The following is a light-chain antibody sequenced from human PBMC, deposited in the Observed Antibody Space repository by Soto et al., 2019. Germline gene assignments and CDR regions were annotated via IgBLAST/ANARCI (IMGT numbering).Light chain of an antibody. V-gene: IGLV2-14*01. CDR1: SSDVGGYNY. J-gene: IGLJ2*01. Sequence: QSVLTQPASVSGSPGQSITISCTGTSSDVGGYNYVSWYQQHPGKAPKLMIYEVSNRPSGVSNRFSGSKSGNTASLTISGRQGEDAADYYCSSYTSRSTLVFGGGTKLTVL. CDR3: SSYTSRSTLV. CDR2: EVS.